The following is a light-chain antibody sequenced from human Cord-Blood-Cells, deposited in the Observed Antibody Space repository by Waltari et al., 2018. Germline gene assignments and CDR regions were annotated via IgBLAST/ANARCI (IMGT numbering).Light chain of an antibody. Sequence: DIQMTQSPSTLSASVGDRVTIPCRASQSISSWLAWYQQKPGKAPKLLTYKASSLESGVPSRFSGSGSGTEFTLTISSLQPDDFATYYCQQYNSYPLTFGGGTKVEIK. J-gene: IGKJ4*01. CDR2: KAS. V-gene: IGKV1-5*03. CDR3: QQYNSYPLT. CDR1: QSISSW.